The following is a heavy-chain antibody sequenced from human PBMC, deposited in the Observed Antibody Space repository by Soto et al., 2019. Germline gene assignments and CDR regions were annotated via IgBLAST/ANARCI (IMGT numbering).Heavy chain of an antibody. V-gene: IGHV4-34*01. CDR3: ASPQGGSGSYFDY. Sequence: SETLSLTCAVYGWAFSGYYWSWIRQPPGKGLEWIGEINHSGSTNYNPSLKSRVTISVDTSKNQFSLKLSSVTAADTAVYYCASPQGGSGSYFDYWGQGTLVTVSS. J-gene: IGHJ4*02. CDR1: GWAFSGYY. CDR2: INHSGST. D-gene: IGHD3-10*01.